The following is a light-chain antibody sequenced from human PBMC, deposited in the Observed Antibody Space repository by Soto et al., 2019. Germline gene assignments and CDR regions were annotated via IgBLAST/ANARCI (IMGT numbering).Light chain of an antibody. CDR3: QQRDNWPFT. Sequence: EIVLTQSPATLSLSPGERATLACRASQSVGSYSAWFQQRPGQPPRLVIHDASKRAACIPARFSGSGSGTDFSLNISGLEAYDVAVSYCQQRDNWPFTFGPGTTV. CDR1: QSVGSY. J-gene: IGKJ3*01. CDR2: DAS. V-gene: IGKV3-11*01.